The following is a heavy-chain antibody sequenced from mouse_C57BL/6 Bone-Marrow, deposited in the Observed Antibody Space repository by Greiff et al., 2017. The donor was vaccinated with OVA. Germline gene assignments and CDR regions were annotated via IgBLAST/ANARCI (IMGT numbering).Heavy chain of an antibody. CDR1: GYAFSSSW. J-gene: IGHJ2*01. D-gene: IGHD2-3*01. V-gene: IGHV1-82*01. CDR2: IYPGDGDT. CDR3: ARHEDGYYASYFDY. Sequence: VQLKESGPELVKPGASVKISCKASGYAFSSSWMNWVKQRPGKGLEWIGRIYPGDGDTNYNGKFKGKATLTADKSYSTAYMQLSSLTSEDSAVYFCARHEDGYYASYFDYWGQGTTLTVSS.